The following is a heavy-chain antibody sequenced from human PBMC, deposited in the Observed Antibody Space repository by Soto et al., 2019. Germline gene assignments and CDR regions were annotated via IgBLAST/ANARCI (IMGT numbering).Heavy chain of an antibody. V-gene: IGHV4-34*01. J-gene: IGHJ5*02. CDR2: INHSGST. CDR3: AREAAVTIFGVFTQNYTCFDP. D-gene: IGHD3-3*01. Sequence: SETLSLTCAVYGGSFSGYYWSWIRQPPGKGLEWIGEINHSGSTNYNPSLKSRVAISVDTSKNQFSLKLSSVTAADTAVYYCAREAAVTIFGVFTQNYTCFDPWGQGTLVTVSS. CDR1: GGSFSGYY.